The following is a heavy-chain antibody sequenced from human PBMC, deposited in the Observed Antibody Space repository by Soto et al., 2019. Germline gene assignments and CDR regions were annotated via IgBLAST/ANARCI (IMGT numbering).Heavy chain of an antibody. Sequence: ASLRDSCQGSGYPFTSNYMHLMPQAPGLRLEWMGKINPSGGSTSYAQKFQGRVTMTRDTSTSTVYMELSSMKAEDTAVYYCARALKPTYYYDSSGYPQPHYWGQGTLVTVSS. D-gene: IGHD3-22*01. V-gene: IGHV1-46*01. CDR3: ARALKPTYYYDSSGYPQPHY. CDR2: INPSGGST. CDR1: GYPFTSNY. J-gene: IGHJ4*02.